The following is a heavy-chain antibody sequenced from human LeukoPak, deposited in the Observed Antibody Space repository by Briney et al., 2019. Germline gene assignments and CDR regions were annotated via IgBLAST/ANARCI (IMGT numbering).Heavy chain of an antibody. V-gene: IGHV3-30*18. Sequence: PGGSLRPSCAASGFTFSNYGMHWVRQAPGKGLEWVAVISYDGSNKDYEDSVKGRFTISRDNSKNTLYLQMNSLRAEDTAVYYCAKDSSGWYWSGMDVWGQGTTVTVSS. D-gene: IGHD6-19*01. CDR2: ISYDGSNK. CDR1: GFTFSNYG. J-gene: IGHJ6*02. CDR3: AKDSSGWYWSGMDV.